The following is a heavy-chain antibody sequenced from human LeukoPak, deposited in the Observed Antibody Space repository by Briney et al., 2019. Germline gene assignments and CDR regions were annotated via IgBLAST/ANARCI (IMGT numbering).Heavy chain of an antibody. CDR3: ARESFSSGYSNFDY. CDR1: GFSLSTDGMR. D-gene: IGHD5-12*01. CDR2: IDWDDDK. V-gene: IGHV2-70*04. Sequence: SGPTLVNPTQTLTLTCTFSGFSLSTDGMRVSWIRQPPGKALEWLARIDWDDDKFYSTSLKTRLTISKDTSKNQVVHTMTNMDPVDTATYYCARESFSSGYSNFDYWGQGTLVTVSS. J-gene: IGHJ4*02.